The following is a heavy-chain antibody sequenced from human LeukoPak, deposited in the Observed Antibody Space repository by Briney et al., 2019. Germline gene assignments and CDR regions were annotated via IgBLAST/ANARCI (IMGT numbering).Heavy chain of an antibody. CDR2: ISGSGAST. J-gene: IGHJ4*02. V-gene: IGHV3-23*01. CDR3: AKIGDSSSKLYPDY. Sequence: GGSLRLSCLTSGFTLSTNAMSWVRQAPGKGLEWISGISGSGASTYYADSVKGRFTISRDNSKNTLYLQMNSLRAEDTAVYYCAKIGDSSSKLYPDYWGQGTLVTVSS. CDR1: GFTLSTNA. D-gene: IGHD2-2*01.